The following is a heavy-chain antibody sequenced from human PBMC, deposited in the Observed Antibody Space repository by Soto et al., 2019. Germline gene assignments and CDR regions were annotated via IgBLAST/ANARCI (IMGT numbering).Heavy chain of an antibody. Sequence: ASVKVSCKASGGTFSSYAISWVRQAPGQGLEWVGGIIPIFGTANYAQKFQGRVTITADESTSTAYMELSSLRSEDTAVYYCAREWELHYGMDVWGQGTTVTVSS. V-gene: IGHV1-69*13. CDR2: IIPIFGTA. D-gene: IGHD1-7*01. CDR3: AREWELHYGMDV. CDR1: GGTFSSYA. J-gene: IGHJ6*02.